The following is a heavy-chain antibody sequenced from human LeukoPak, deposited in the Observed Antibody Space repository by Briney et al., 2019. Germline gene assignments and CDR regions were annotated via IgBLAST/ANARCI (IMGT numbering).Heavy chain of an antibody. Sequence: GGSLRLSCAASGFTFSNYAMNWVRQAPGKGLEWVSAISGGGGSTYYADSLKGRFTISRDNSKNTLYLQMNSLRAEDTAVYYCAKDRAGSGIYGFDYWGQGTLVTVSS. V-gene: IGHV3-23*01. D-gene: IGHD3-10*01. J-gene: IGHJ4*02. CDR1: GFTFSNYA. CDR2: ISGGGGST. CDR3: AKDRAGSGIYGFDY.